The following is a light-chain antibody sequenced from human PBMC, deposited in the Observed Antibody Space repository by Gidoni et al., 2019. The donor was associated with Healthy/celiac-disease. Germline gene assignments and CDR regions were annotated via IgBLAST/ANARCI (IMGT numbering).Light chain of an antibody. V-gene: IGKV4-1*01. J-gene: IGKJ2*01. Sequence: DIVMTPPPDYLAVSLGERATINCKSSQSVLYSSNNKNYLAWYQQKPGQPPKLLIYWASTRESGVPDRFSGSGSGTDFTLTISSLQAEDVAVYYCQQYYSTPYTFGQGTKLEIK. CDR1: QSVLYSSNNKNY. CDR2: WAS. CDR3: QQYYSTPYT.